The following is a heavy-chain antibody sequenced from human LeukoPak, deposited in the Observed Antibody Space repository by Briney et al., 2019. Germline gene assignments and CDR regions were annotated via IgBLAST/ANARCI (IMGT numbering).Heavy chain of an antibody. J-gene: IGHJ4*02. V-gene: IGHV3-33*06. CDR2: IWYDGSNK. CDR1: GFTVSSNY. Sequence: GGSLRLSCAASGFTVSSNYMSWVRQAPGKGLEWVAVIWYDGSNKYYADSVKGRFTISRDNSKNTLYLQMNSLRAEDTAVYYCAKDVSLDYWGQGTLVTVSS. CDR3: AKDVSLDY. D-gene: IGHD5/OR15-5a*01.